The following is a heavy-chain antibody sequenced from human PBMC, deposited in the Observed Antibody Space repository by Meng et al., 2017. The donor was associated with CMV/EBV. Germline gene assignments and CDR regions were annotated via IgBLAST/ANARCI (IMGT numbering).Heavy chain of an antibody. D-gene: IGHD3-16*01. CDR3: TTDDYVSFDY. V-gene: IGHV3-15*01. CDR2: IKSKTDGGTT. Sequence: GGPLRPSWEASGFTFRNAWLSWARQAPGKGLEWVGRIKSKTDGGTTDYAAPVKGRFTISRDDSKNTLYLQMNSLKTEDTAVYYCTTDDYVSFDYWGQGTLVTVSS. J-gene: IGHJ4*02. CDR1: GFTFRNAW.